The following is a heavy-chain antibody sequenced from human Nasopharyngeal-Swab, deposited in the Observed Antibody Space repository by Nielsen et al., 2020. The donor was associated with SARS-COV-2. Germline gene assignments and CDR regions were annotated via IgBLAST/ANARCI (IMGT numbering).Heavy chain of an antibody. Sequence: GGSLRLSCAASGFTFGGSAMHWVRQASGKGLEWVGRIRSKANSYATAYAASVKGRFTISRDDSKNTAYLQMNSLKTEDTAVYYCTRPIYCSSTSCSDVWGKGTTVTVSS. V-gene: IGHV3-73*01. CDR2: IRSKANSYAT. CDR3: TRPIYCSSTSCSDV. J-gene: IGHJ6*04. CDR1: GFTFGGSA. D-gene: IGHD2-2*01.